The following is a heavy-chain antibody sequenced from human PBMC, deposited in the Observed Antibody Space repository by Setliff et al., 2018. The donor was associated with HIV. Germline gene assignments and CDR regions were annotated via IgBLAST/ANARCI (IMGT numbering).Heavy chain of an antibody. J-gene: IGHJ4*02. D-gene: IGHD6-6*01. Sequence: SETLSLTCSVSGGSISSGSYYWNWIRQPAGKQLEWIGHIYKSGSTNYNPSLKSRVTITADTSTNQFSLKLSAVTAADMAVYYCARNIAARPISYWGQGALVTVSS. V-gene: IGHV4-61*09. CDR3: ARNIAARPISY. CDR2: IYKSGST. CDR1: GGSISSGSYY.